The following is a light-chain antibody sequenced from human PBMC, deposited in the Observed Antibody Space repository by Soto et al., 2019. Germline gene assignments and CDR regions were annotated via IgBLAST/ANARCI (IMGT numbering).Light chain of an antibody. J-gene: IGLJ2*01. Sequence: QSALTQPASVSGSPGQSITISCTGTSSDVVGYNYVSWYQQHPGKAPKLMNYDVSNRPSGVSNRFSGSKSGNTASLTISGLQAEDEADYYCSSYTSRSTLVFGGGTKLTVL. CDR3: SSYTSRSTLV. V-gene: IGLV2-14*01. CDR1: SSDVVGYNY. CDR2: DVS.